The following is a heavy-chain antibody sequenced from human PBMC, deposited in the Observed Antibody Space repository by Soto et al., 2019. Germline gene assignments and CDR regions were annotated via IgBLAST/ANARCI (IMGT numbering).Heavy chain of an antibody. CDR1: GYTFTSYA. J-gene: IGHJ6*02. D-gene: IGHD3-22*01. CDR3: ARARNYYDSSGYSGYYYYGMDV. Sequence: ASVKVSCKASGYTFTSYAMHWVRQAPGQRLEWMGWINAGNGNTKYSQKFQGRVTITRDTSASTAYMELSSLRSEDTAVYYCARARNYYDSSGYSGYYYYGMDVWGQGTTVTVSS. CDR2: INAGNGNT. V-gene: IGHV1-3*01.